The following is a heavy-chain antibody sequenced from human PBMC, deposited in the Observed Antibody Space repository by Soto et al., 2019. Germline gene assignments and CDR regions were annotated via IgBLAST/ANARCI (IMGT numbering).Heavy chain of an antibody. Sequence: SETLSLTCTFSGCSISSGGYYWSWIRQHPGKGLEWIGYIYYSGSTYYNPSLKSRVTISVDTSKNQFSLKLSSVTAADTAVYYCARSLSVDFWSGSRGQNWFDPWGQGTLVTVSS. CDR3: ARSLSVDFWSGSRGQNWFDP. D-gene: IGHD3-3*01. J-gene: IGHJ5*02. CDR2: IYYSGST. V-gene: IGHV4-31*03. CDR1: GCSISSGGYY.